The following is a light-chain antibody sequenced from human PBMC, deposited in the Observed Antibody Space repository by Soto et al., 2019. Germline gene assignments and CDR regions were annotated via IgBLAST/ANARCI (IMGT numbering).Light chain of an antibody. V-gene: IGKV3-20*01. CDR3: QQYGDSPLT. J-gene: IGKJ4*01. CDR1: QSVTSSY. Sequence: EIVLTHSTGTVSLSPGERATLSCRASQSVTSSYLAWYQQKPGQAPRLLIYGVSSSATGIPDRFSGSGAGTDFTLTISRLEPEDFAVYYCQQYGDSPLTFGGGTKVDIK. CDR2: GVS.